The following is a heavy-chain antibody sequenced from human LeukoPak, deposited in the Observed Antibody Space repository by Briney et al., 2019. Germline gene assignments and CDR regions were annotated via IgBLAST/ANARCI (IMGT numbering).Heavy chain of an antibody. J-gene: IGHJ4*02. V-gene: IGHV3-74*03. CDR2: IKSDGSGT. Sequence: GGSLRLSCAASGFTFSTHWMHWVRQVPGKGLVWVSHIKSDGSGTEYADSVKGRFTISRDNAKNTLYMQLNSLRAEDTAVYYCARGPPGSDYWGQGTLVTVSS. CDR3: ARGPPGSDY. CDR1: GFTFSTHW.